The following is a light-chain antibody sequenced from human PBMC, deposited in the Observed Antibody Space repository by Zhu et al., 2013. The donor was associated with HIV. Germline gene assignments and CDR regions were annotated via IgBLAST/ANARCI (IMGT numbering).Light chain of an antibody. CDR2: EVT. J-gene: IGLJ1*01. V-gene: IGLV2-14*01. CDR3: TSYTSSTTYV. CDR1: SSDVGGYNY. Sequence: QSALTQPASVSGSPGQSITISCTGTSSDVGGYNYVSWYQQHPGKAPKLMIYEVTKRPSGVSNRFSGSKSGNTASLTISGLQAEDEGDYYCTSYTSSTTYVFGTGTKVTVL.